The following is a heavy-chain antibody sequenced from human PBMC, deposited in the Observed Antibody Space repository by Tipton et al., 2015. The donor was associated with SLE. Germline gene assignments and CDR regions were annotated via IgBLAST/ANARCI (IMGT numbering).Heavy chain of an antibody. CDR1: GDTFSNYA. D-gene: IGHD3-10*01. CDR2: IIPILGTT. V-gene: IGHV1-69*11. J-gene: IGHJ6*02. Sequence: QVQLVQSGPEVKKPGSSVKVSCKAPGDTFSNYAINWVRQAPGQGLEWMGTIIPILGTTNYAQTFQGRVTITADESTSTAYMELSSLTSADTAMYYCARADYYDSGSRYYGMDVWGQGTTVAVSS. CDR3: ARADYYDSGSRYYGMDV.